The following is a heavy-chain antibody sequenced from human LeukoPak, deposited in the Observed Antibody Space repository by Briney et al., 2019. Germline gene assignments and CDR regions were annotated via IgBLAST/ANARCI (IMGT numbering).Heavy chain of an antibody. Sequence: GGSLRLSCAASGFTFSSYWMSWVRQAPGKGLEWVANIKQDGSEKYYVDSVKGRFTISRDHSKNTLYLQMNSLRAEDTALYYCAKREKGTTGRFFDYWGQGTLVTVSS. J-gene: IGHJ4*02. D-gene: IGHD4-17*01. V-gene: IGHV3-7*03. CDR2: IKQDGSEK. CDR1: GFTFSSYW. CDR3: AKREKGTTGRFFDY.